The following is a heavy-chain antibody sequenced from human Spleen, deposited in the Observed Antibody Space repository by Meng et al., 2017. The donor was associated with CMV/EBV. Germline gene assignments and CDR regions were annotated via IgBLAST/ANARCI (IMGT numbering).Heavy chain of an antibody. V-gene: IGHV3-21*06. CDR2: ISSTTTYV. D-gene: IGHD4-11*01. Sequence: GGSLRLSCAASGFSFNMYSINWVRQAPGKGLEWVSSISSTTTYVYYAHSVKGRFTISRDNAQNSVYLQMTSLGAEDTAVYYCARAGDYGNYQNDYYYHGMDVWGRGTTVTVSS. J-gene: IGHJ6*02. CDR3: ARAGDYGNYQNDYYYHGMDV. CDR1: GFSFNMYS.